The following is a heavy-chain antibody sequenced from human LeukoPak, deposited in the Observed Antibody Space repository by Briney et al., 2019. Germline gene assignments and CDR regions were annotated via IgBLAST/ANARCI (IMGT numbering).Heavy chain of an antibody. CDR1: GVSLSYYY. J-gene: IGHJ4*02. CDR3: ARGGFYCGDDCYVDY. CDR2: INRSGST. V-gene: IGHV4-34*01. D-gene: IGHD2-21*02. Sequence: PSETLSLTCAVYGVSLSYYYWSWIRQPPEKGLEWIGEINRSGSTNYNPSLKSRVSISVDTSKNQFSLKLSSVTAADTAVYYCARGGFYCGDDCYVDYWGQGTLVTASS.